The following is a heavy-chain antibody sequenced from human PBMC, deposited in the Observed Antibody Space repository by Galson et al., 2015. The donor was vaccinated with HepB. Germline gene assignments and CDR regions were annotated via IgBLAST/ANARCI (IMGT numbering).Heavy chain of an antibody. V-gene: IGHV1-3*01. J-gene: IGHJ4*02. CDR1: GFTFTTYA. CDR3: ARTGDILTGYYNVDY. D-gene: IGHD3-9*01. CDR2: VNAGNGNT. Sequence: SLRVSCKASGFTFTTYALHWVRQAPGQRLEWMRWVNAGNGNTKYSQTFQGRVTIPRDTSTSTAYMELSSLRSEDTAVHYCARTGDILTGYYNVDYWGQGTLVTVSS.